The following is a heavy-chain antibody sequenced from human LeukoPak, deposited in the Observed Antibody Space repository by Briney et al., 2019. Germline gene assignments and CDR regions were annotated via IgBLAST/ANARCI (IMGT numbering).Heavy chain of an antibody. CDR3: ARDRVVAAGYYYYGMDV. V-gene: IGHV3-33*01. Sequence: GGSLRLSCPASGFTFSSYAMPWVRQAPAKGLEWVAVIWYDGTNKYYADSVKGRFTISRDNSKNKLYLQMNSLRAEDTAVYYCARDRVVAAGYYYYGMDVWGQGTTVTVSS. D-gene: IGHD2-15*01. CDR2: IWYDGTNK. CDR1: GFTFSSYA. J-gene: IGHJ6*02.